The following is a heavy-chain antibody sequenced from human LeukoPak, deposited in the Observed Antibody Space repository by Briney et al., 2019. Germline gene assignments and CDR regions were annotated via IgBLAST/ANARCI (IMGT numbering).Heavy chain of an antibody. CDR2: IYYSGST. CDR3: ARGQWLVRYFDY. J-gene: IGHJ4*02. CDR1: GGSISSSSYY. Sequence: PSETLSLTCTVSGGSISSSSYYWGWIRQPPGKGLEWIGSIYYSGSTYYNPSLKSRVTISADTSKNQFSLKLSSVTAADTAVYYCARGQWLVRYFDYWGQGTLVTVSS. D-gene: IGHD6-19*01. V-gene: IGHV4-39*01.